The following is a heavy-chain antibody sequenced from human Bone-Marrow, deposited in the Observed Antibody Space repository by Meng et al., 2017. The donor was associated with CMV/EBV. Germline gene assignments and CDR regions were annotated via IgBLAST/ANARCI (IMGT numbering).Heavy chain of an antibody. CDR3: ARGRGFGELYRSTFGY. D-gene: IGHD3-10*01. CDR2: INPNSGGT. J-gene: IGHJ4*02. Sequence: ASVKVSCKASGYTFTGYYMHWVRQAPGQGLEWMGWINPNSGGTNYAQKFQGRVTMTRDTSISTAYMELSRLRSDDTAVYYCARGRGFGELYRSTFGYWGQGNLVTVAS. V-gene: IGHV1-2*02. CDR1: GYTFTGYY.